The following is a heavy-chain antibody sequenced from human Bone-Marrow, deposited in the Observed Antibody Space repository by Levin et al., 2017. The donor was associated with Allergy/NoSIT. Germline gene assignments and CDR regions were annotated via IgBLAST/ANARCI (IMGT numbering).Heavy chain of an antibody. V-gene: IGHV3-74*01. Sequence: GESLKISCAASGFTFSSYWMHWVRQAPGKGLVWVSRINSDGSSTSYADSVKGRFTISRDNAKNTLYLQMNSLRAEDTAVYYCARNWRIAVAGIDYWGQGTLVTVSS. J-gene: IGHJ4*02. CDR2: INSDGSST. CDR1: GFTFSSYW. D-gene: IGHD6-19*01. CDR3: ARNWRIAVAGIDY.